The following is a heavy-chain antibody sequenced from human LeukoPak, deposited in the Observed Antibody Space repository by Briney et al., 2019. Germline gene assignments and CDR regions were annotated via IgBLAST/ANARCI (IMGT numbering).Heavy chain of an antibody. Sequence: SETLSLACSVSGASTSLHYWSWIRQSPGKGLEWIGNILSSGLTHYNPSLKSRVTISGDTSRNQFSLKVTSVTGADTAVYFCARSPDSDRHDYWGQGILVIVSS. J-gene: IGHJ4*02. CDR3: ARSPDSDRHDY. CDR1: GASTSLHY. D-gene: IGHD3-9*01. V-gene: IGHV4-4*08. CDR2: ILSSGLT.